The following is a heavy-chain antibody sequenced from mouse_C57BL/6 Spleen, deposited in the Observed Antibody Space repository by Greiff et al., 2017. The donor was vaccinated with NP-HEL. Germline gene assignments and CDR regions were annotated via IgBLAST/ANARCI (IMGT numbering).Heavy chain of an antibody. CDR1: GYTFTSYW. D-gene: IGHD1-1*01. CDR2: IYPGSGST. J-gene: IGHJ4*01. CDR3: AKGPSSPAMDY. V-gene: IGHV1-55*01. Sequence: QVQLKQPGAELVKPGASVKMSCKASGYTFTSYWITWVKQRPGQGLEWIGDIYPGSGSTNYNEKFKSKATLTVDTSSSTAYMQLSSLTSEDSAVYYCAKGPSSPAMDYWGQGTSVTVSS.